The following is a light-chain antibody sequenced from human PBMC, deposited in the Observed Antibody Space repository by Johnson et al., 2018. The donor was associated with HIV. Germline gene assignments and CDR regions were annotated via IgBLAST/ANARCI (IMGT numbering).Light chain of an antibody. J-gene: IGLJ1*01. V-gene: IGLV1-51*01. Sequence: QSVLTQPPSVSAAPGQKVTISCSGSSSNIGINYVSWFQQLPGTAPKLLIYDNDKRPSGIPDRFSGSKSGTSATLGITGLQTGDEADYYCGSWDSSLSAGGVFGPGTKVTVL. CDR2: DND. CDR1: SSNIGINY. CDR3: GSWDSSLSAGGV.